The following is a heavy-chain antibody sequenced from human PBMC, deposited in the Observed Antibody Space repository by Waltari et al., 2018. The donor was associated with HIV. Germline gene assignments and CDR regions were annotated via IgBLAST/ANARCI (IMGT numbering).Heavy chain of an antibody. CDR3: AREVIVAAPFDF. CDR1: GCLFRDLA. CDR2: ISRDGSSK. J-gene: IGHJ4*02. V-gene: IGHV3-30*01. Sequence: QVQLGESGGGLVQHGGSLRLSCADSGCLFRDLAIHWVRQAPGKGLECVAVISRDGSSKYYADAVQGRFTISRDNSKNSLHLHMNSLRPKDTAVYYCAREVIVAAPFDFWGLGTLVTVSS. D-gene: IGHD2-15*01.